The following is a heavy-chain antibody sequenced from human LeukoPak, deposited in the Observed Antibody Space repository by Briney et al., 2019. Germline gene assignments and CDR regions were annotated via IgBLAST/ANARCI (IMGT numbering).Heavy chain of an antibody. CDR2: IYYSGST. V-gene: IGHV4-59*01. CDR3: ARQRDYYDSSGYYSRIFDY. CDR1: GGSISSYY. D-gene: IGHD3-22*01. Sequence: SETLSLTCTVSGGSISSYYWSWIRQPPGRGLEWIGYIYYSGSTNYNPSLKSRVTISVDTSKNQFSLKLSSVTAADTAVYYCARQRDYYDSSGYYSRIFDYWGQGTLVTVSS. J-gene: IGHJ4*02.